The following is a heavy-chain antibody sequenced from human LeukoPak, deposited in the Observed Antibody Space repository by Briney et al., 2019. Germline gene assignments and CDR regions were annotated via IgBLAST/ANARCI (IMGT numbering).Heavy chain of an antibody. V-gene: IGHV3-30*18. CDR2: ISFHGANE. J-gene: IGHJ1*01. Sequence: PGGTLRLSCTASGFNFSAYGVHWVRQAPGKGLDWVAFISFHGANEYYADSVKGRFTISRDNSNNTLFLQMNSVRAEDTAVYYYAKGRRGSSYVHYFDTWGQGTLVIVCS. D-gene: IGHD3-22*01. CDR1: GFNFSAYG. CDR3: AKGRRGSSYVHYFDT.